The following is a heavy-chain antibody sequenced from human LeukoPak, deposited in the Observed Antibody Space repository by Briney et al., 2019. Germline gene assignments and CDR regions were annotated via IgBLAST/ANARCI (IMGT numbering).Heavy chain of an antibody. CDR2: IKQDGSEK. Sequence: GGSPRLSCAASGFTFSSYWMSWVRQAPGKGLEWAANIKQDGSEKYYVDSVKGRFTISRDNAKNSLYLQMNSLRAEDTAVYYCARTLRYFDWLLSDYYMDVWGKGTTVTVSS. D-gene: IGHD3-9*01. V-gene: IGHV3-7*03. CDR3: ARTLRYFDWLLSDYYMDV. J-gene: IGHJ6*03. CDR1: GFTFSSYW.